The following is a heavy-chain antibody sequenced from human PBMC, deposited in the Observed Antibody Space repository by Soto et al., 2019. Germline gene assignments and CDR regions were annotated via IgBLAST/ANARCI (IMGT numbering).Heavy chain of an antibody. CDR2: ISSSSSTI. Sequence: GRSLRLSCGASGFTLSSYSTNCVRQAPGKGLEWVSYISSSSSTIYYADSVKGRFTISRDNAKNSLYLQMNSLRDEDTAVYYCAREAPREINWFDPWGQGNLVTVS. CDR1: GFTLSSYS. J-gene: IGHJ5*02. V-gene: IGHV3-48*02. CDR3: AREAPREINWFDP.